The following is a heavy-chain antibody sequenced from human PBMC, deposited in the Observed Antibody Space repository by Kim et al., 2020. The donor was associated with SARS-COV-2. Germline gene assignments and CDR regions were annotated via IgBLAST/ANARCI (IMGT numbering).Heavy chain of an antibody. D-gene: IGHD3-10*01. Sequence: ASVKVSCKASGYTFTSHAMHWVRQAPGQRLEWMGFINVGNGNTKYSEKFQGRVTITRDTSASTAYMELSSPRSEDTALYYCARATGSGSYLLDFWGQGTLVTVSS. CDR3: ARATGSGSYLLDF. CDR1: GYTFTSHA. V-gene: IGHV1-3*01. J-gene: IGHJ4*02. CDR2: INVGNGNT.